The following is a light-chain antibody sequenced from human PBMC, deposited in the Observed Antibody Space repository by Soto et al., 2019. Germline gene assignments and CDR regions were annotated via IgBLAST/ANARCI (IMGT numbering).Light chain of an antibody. CDR3: QQRYSSSLS. J-gene: IGKJ1*01. V-gene: IGKV1-39*01. CDR2: AAS. Sequence: DIQMTQSPSSLSASVGDRVTITCRASQGISSYLTWYQQNPGKAPNLLIYAASTLQSGVPSRFSGSGSGTEFTLTISSLQPEDFATYYCQQRYSSSLSFGQGTTVEIK. CDR1: QGISSY.